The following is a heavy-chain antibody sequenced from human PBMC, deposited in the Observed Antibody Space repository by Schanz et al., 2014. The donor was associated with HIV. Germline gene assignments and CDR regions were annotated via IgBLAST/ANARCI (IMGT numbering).Heavy chain of an antibody. J-gene: IGHJ4*02. CDR3: ARGDGGYWYYFDY. V-gene: IGHV3-30*19. D-gene: IGHD5-12*01. Sequence: QVQLVESGGGVVQPGRSLRLSCAASGFTFRSYGMHWVRQAPGKGLEWVAVISYDGSNKYYADSVKGRFTISRDNSKNTLYLQMNSLRAEDTAVYYCARGDGGYWYYFDYWGQGTLVTVSS. CDR2: ISYDGSNK. CDR1: GFTFRSYG.